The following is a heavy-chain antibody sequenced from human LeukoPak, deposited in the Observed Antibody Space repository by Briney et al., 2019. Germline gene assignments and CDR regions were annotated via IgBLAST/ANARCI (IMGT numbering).Heavy chain of an antibody. V-gene: IGHV3-30*02. CDR2: ILNDGTWA. D-gene: IGHD3-16*01. CDR1: GFTYSDYG. J-gene: IGHJ5*01. CDR3: VKGGSISHNWFDC. Sequence: GGSLRLSCAASGFTYSDYGMHWVRQAPGRGLEWVAFILNDGTWASYPDSVKGRLTISRDNSRNTLYLQMNSVRLEDPSIYYCVKGGSISHNWFDCWGQGTLVTVSS.